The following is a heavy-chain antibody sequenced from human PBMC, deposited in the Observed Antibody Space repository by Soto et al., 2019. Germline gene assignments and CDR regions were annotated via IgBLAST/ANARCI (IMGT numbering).Heavy chain of an antibody. J-gene: IGHJ6*02. D-gene: IGHD1-1*01. CDR2: VSHVDDNK. V-gene: IGHV3-30-3*01. CDR3: ARGNMDV. Sequence: GGSLRLCCAASGFNFKLFSFHWVRQAPGRGLEWVAVVSHVDDNKYYADSVRGRFTITRDNSKEMLYLQMNSLRADDTARYYCARGNMDVWGQGTTVTVSS. CDR1: GFNFKLFS.